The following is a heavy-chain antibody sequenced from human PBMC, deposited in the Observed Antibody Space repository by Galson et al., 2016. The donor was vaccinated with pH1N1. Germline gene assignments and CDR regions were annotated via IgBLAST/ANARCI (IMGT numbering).Heavy chain of an antibody. J-gene: IGHJ5*02. Sequence: SVKVSCKASGGSFRNFVVSWMRQAPGQGLEWMGGLMPIFNTPKYAQKFQGRVTISADESSTTTYMELSGLTSGDTAVYFCARETVAADWYNPFDPWGQGTLVIVSS. D-gene: IGHD1-1*01. V-gene: IGHV1-69*13. CDR1: GGSFRNFV. CDR3: ARETVAADWYNPFDP. CDR2: LMPIFNTP.